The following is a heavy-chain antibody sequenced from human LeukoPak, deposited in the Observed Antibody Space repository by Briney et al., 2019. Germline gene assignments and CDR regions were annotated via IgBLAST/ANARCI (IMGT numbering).Heavy chain of an antibody. CDR1: GGSFSGYY. J-gene: IGHJ4*02. V-gene: IGHV4-34*01. Sequence: SETLSLTCAVYGGSFSGYYWSWIRQPPGKGLEWIGEINHSGSTNYNPSLKSRVTISVDTSKNQFSLKLSSVTAADTAVYYCAIESGYNDSSGYTDYWGQGTLVTVSS. CDR2: INHSGST. CDR3: AIESGYNDSSGYTDY. D-gene: IGHD3-22*01.